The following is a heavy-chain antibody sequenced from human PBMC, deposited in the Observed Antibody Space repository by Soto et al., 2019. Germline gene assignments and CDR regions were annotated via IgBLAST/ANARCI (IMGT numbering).Heavy chain of an antibody. Sequence: GGSLRLSCAVSGFTFDDNAMHWVRQAPEKGLELVSGINWKSDIGYADSVKGRFTISRDNAENSLYLQMNRLRAEDTALYYCAISQDRGGRTTFIYWGQGTQVTVSS. D-gene: IGHD3-16*01. CDR2: INWKSDI. CDR3: AISQDRGGRTTFIY. V-gene: IGHV3-9*01. J-gene: IGHJ4*02. CDR1: GFTFDDNA.